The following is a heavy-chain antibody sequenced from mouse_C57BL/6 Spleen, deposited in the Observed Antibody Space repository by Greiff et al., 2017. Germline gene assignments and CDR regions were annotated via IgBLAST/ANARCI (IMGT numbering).Heavy chain of an antibody. CDR3: IATEVARGDY. CDR1: GFNIKDDY. J-gene: IGHJ2*01. Sequence: VQLQQSGAELVRPGASVKLSCTASGFNIKDDYMHWVKQRPEQGLEWIGCIDPENGDTDYASKFQGKATITADTSSTTAYLQLSSLTSEDTAVYYCIATEVARGDYWGQGTTLTVSS. D-gene: IGHD1-1*01. V-gene: IGHV14-4*01. CDR2: IDPENGDT.